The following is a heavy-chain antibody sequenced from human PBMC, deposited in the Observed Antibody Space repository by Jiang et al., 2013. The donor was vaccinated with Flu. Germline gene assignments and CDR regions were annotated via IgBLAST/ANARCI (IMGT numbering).Heavy chain of an antibody. D-gene: IGHD6-13*01. V-gene: IGHV4-59*08. CDR2: ICYSGST. Sequence: LLKPSETLSLTCAVSGGSISSYCWGWIRQPPGEGLEWIGYICYSGSTNYNPSLKSRVTISVDTSKNQFSLKLSSVTAADTAVYYCARLTHRAAAGNKYYFDSWGQGTRGHRLL. CDR3: ARLTHRAAAGNKYYFDS. J-gene: IGHJ4*02. CDR1: GGSISSYC.